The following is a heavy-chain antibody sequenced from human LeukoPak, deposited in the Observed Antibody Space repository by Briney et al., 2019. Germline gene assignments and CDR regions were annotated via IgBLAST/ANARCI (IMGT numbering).Heavy chain of an antibody. D-gene: IGHD1-26*01. Sequence: ASVKVSCKASGGTFSSYAISWVRQAPGQGLEWMGWINPNSGGTNYTQKFQGRVTMTRDTSITTVYMELSRLRSDDTAVYYCARGSWIRAPGTEVFYMDVWGRGTTVTVSS. CDR2: INPNSGGT. CDR3: ARGSWIRAPGTEVFYMDV. CDR1: GGTFSSYA. V-gene: IGHV1-2*02. J-gene: IGHJ6*03.